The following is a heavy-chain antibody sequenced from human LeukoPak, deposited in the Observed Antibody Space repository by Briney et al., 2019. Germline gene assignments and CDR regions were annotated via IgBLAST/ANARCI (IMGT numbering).Heavy chain of an antibody. CDR2: IYYSGST. V-gene: IGHV4-59*01. D-gene: IGHD5-18*01. Sequence: PSETLSLTCTVSGGSISSYYWSWIRQPPGKGLEWIGYIYYSGSTNYNPSLKSRVTISVDTSKNQFSLKLRSVTAADTAVYCCARTTEGGYIGYFYYYYMDVWGKGTTVTISS. CDR3: ARTTEGGYIGYFYYYYMDV. J-gene: IGHJ6*03. CDR1: GGSISSYY.